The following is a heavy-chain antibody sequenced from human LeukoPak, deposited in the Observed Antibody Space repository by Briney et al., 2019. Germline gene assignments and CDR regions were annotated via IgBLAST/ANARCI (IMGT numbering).Heavy chain of an antibody. CDR1: GFTFSSYG. Sequence: GGSLRLSCAASGFTFSSYGMHWVRQAPGKGLEWVAFIRYDGSNKYYADSVKGRFTISRDNSKNTLYLQMNSLRAADTAVYYCAKDGSNYYSYMDVWGKGTTVTISS. D-gene: IGHD2-15*01. J-gene: IGHJ6*03. CDR2: IRYDGSNK. V-gene: IGHV3-30*02. CDR3: AKDGSNYYSYMDV.